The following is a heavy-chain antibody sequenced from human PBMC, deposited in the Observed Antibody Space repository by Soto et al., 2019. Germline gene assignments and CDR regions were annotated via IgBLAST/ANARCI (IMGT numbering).Heavy chain of an antibody. CDR3: ARGLFYYDSSGSSGDY. V-gene: IGHV1-8*01. CDR1: GYTFTSYD. Sequence: PSVKVSCKASGYTFTSYDINWVRQATGQGLEWMGWMNPNSGNTGYAQKFQGRVTMTRNTSISTAYMELSGLRSEDTAVYYCARGLFYYDSSGSSGDYWGQGTLVTVSS. CDR2: MNPNSGNT. J-gene: IGHJ4*02. D-gene: IGHD3-22*01.